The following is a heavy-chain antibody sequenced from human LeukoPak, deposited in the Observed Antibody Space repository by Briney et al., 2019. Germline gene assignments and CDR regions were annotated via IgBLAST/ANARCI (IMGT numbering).Heavy chain of an antibody. CDR2: IFHTGNT. J-gene: IGHJ4*02. CDR1: AGSISSHY. CDR3: ASTQMVVTAIPLFNY. D-gene: IGHD2-21*02. V-gene: IGHV4-59*11. Sequence: MSSETLSLTCTVSAGSISSHYWSWIRQPPGMGLGWIGYIFHTGNTNYNPSLKSRVSISVDTSKNQFSLKLTSVTAADTAVYYCASTQMVVTAIPLFNYWGQGTLVTVSS.